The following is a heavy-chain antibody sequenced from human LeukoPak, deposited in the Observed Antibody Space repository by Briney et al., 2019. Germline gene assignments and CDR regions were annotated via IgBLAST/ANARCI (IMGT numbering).Heavy chain of an antibody. J-gene: IGHJ4*02. CDR2: IYYSGST. Sequence: PSETLSLTCAVSGGSISSSTYSWSWIRQPPGMGLEWIGYIYYSGSTYYNPSLKSRVTISVDTSKNQFSLKLSSVTAADTAVYYCARNIFGVVTPLYFDHWGQGTLVTVSS. V-gene: IGHV4-30-4*07. CDR3: ARNIFGVVTPLYFDH. D-gene: IGHD3-3*01. CDR1: GGSISSSTYS.